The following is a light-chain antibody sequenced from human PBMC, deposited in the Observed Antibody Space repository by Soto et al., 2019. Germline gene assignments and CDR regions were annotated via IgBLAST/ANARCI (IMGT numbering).Light chain of an antibody. J-gene: IGLJ2*01. V-gene: IGLV2-8*01. CDR2: EVS. CDR3: SSYAGSNNLV. CDR1: SSDVGGYNY. Sequence: QSVLTQPPSASGSPGQSVTISCTGTSSDVGGYNYVSWNQQHPGKAPKLMIYEVSKRPSGVPDRFSGSKSGNTASLTVSGLQAEDEADYYCSSYAGSNNLVFGGGTQLTVL.